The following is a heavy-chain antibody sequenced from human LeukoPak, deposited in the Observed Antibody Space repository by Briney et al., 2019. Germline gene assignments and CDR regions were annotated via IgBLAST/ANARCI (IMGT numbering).Heavy chain of an antibody. D-gene: IGHD2-21*01. J-gene: IGHJ4*02. CDR3: ARGLAPPSFSWRGVVDY. Sequence: PSQTLSLTCTVSGGSISSSSYYWGWIRQPPGKGLEWIGSIYYSGSTYYNPSLKSRVTISVDTSKNQFSLKLSSVTAADTAVYYCARGLAPPSFSWRGVVDYWGQGTLVTVSS. V-gene: IGHV4-39*01. CDR1: GGSISSSSYY. CDR2: IYYSGST.